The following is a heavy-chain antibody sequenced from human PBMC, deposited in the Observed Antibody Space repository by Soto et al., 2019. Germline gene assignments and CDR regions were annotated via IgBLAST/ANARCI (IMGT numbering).Heavy chain of an antibody. CDR2: ISYDGSNK. CDR3: AKEKEDVEMATTLYYFDY. V-gene: IGHV3-30*18. D-gene: IGHD1-1*01. CDR1: GFTFSSYG. J-gene: IGHJ4*02. Sequence: QPGGSLRLSCAASGFTFSSYGMHWVRQAPGKGLEWVAVISYDGSNKYYADSVKGRFTISRDNSKNTLYLQMNSLRAEDTAVYYCAKEKEDVEMATTLYYFDYWGQGTLVTVSS.